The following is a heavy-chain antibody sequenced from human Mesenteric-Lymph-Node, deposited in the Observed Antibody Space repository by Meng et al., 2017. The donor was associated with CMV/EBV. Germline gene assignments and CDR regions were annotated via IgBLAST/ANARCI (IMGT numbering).Heavy chain of an antibody. CDR2: ISSSSSYI. CDR1: GFTFSSYS. J-gene: IGHJ3*02. V-gene: IGHV3-21*01. D-gene: IGHD3-22*01. Sequence: GGSLRLSCAASGFTFSSYSMNWVRQAPGKGLEWVSSISSSSSYIYYADSVKGRFTISRDNAKNSLYLQMNSLRAEDTAVYYCARDQGGRVVVTDDAFDIWGQGTMVTVSS. CDR3: ARDQGGRVVVTDDAFDI.